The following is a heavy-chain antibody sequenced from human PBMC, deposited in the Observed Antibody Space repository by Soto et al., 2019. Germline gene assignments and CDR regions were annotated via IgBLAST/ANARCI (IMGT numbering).Heavy chain of an antibody. V-gene: IGHV1-69*13. CDR2: IIPIFGTA. CDR1: GGTFSSYA. D-gene: IGHD2-2*01. CDR3: ARVWPIVVVPAATYNWFDP. J-gene: IGHJ5*02. Sequence: SVKVSCKASGGTFSSYAISWVRQAPGQGLEWMGGIIPIFGTANYAQKFQGRVTITADESTSSAYMELSSLRSEDTAVYYCARVWPIVVVPAATYNWFDPWGQGTLVTVSS.